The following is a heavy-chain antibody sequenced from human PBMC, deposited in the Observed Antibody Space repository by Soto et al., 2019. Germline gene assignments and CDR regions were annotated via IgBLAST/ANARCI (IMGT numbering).Heavy chain of an antibody. V-gene: IGHV3-23*01. CDR1: GFSFAGYA. D-gene: IGHD3-9*01. CDR3: AKTETFNGYYNAFDY. J-gene: IGHJ4*02. CDR2: ISGGGGST. Sequence: PGGSLRLSCAASGFSFAGYALTWVRLAPGKGLEWVASISGGGGSTYYADSVKGRFSISRDNSNRMVYLQMGSLTAGDTAVYYCAKTETFNGYYNAFDYWGQGTRVPVSS.